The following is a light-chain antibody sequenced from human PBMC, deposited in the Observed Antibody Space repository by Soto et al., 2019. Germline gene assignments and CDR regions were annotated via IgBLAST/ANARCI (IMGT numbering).Light chain of an antibody. Sequence: QSALTQPRSVSGSPGQSVTISCTGTTTDLGAYDYVSWYQQHPGKAPKFIGYDVNKRPSGVPDRFSGSKSGTTASLTISGLQAEDEADYYCCSYAGRYIWVFGGGTKLTVL. V-gene: IGLV2-11*01. CDR1: TTDLGAYDY. J-gene: IGLJ3*02. CDR2: DVN. CDR3: CSYAGRYIWV.